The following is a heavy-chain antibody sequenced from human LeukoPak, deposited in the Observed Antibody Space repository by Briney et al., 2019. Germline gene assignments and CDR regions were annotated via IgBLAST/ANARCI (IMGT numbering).Heavy chain of an antibody. CDR2: IYTSGST. CDR1: GGSISSYY. CDR3: SSCYVGNDAFDI. V-gene: IGHV4-4*07. J-gene: IGHJ3*02. D-gene: IGHD2-2*01. Sequence: SETLSLTCTVSGGSISSYYWSWIRQPAGKGLEWIGRIYTSGSTNYNPSLKSRVTMSVDTSKNQFSLKLSSVTAADTAVYYCSSCYVGNDAFDIWGQGTMVTVSS.